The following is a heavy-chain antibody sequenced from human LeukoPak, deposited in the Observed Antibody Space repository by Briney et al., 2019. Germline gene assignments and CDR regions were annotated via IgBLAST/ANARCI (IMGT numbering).Heavy chain of an antibody. V-gene: IGHV1-69*04. CDR1: GGTFSSYA. J-gene: IGHJ4*02. Sequence: ASVKVSCKASGGTFSSYAISWVRQAPGQGLEWMGRIIPILGIANYAQKFQGRVTITADKSTSTAYMELSSLRSEDTAVYYCARDRSLHGQQRSERTGHYWGQGTLVTVSS. CDR3: ARDRSLHGQQRSERTGHY. D-gene: IGHD6-13*01. CDR2: IIPILGIA.